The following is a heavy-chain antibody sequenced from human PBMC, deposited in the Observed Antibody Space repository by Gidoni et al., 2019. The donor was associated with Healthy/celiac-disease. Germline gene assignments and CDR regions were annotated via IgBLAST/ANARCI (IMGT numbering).Heavy chain of an antibody. Sequence: EVQLLESGGGLVQPGGSLRLSWAASGFTFSSYAMSWVRQAPGKGLEWVSAISGSGGSTYYADSVKGRFTISRDNSKNTLYLQMNSLRAEDTAVYYCARNGGILTGYYSRFDYWGQGTLVTVSS. CDR1: GFTFSSYA. J-gene: IGHJ4*02. CDR3: ARNGGILTGYYSRFDY. CDR2: ISGSGGST. D-gene: IGHD3-9*01. V-gene: IGHV3-23*01.